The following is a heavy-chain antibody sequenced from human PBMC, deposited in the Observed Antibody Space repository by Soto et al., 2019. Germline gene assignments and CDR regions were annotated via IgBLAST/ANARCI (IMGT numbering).Heavy chain of an antibody. CDR2: FDPEDGET. CDR3: ATGPPRTPPWFDP. J-gene: IGHJ5*02. CDR1: GYTLTELS. Sequence: ASVKVSCKVSGYTLTELSMHWVRQAPGKGLEWMGGFDPEDGETIYAQKFQGRVTMTEDTSTDRAYMELSSLRSEDTAVYYCATGPPRTPPWFDPWGQGTLVTVSS. V-gene: IGHV1-24*01. D-gene: IGHD2-2*01.